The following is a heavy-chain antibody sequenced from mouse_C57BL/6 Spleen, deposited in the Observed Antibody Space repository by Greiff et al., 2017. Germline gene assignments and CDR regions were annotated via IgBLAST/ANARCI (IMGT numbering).Heavy chain of an antibody. CDR1: GFSLTSYG. V-gene: IGHV2-2*01. CDR3: ARNYYGRAGGYFDV. D-gene: IGHD1-1*01. CDR2: IWSGGST. Sequence: VQLQESGPGLVQPSQSLSITCTVSGFSLTSYGVHWVRQSPGKGLEWLGVIWSGGSTDYNAAFISRLSISKDDSKSQVFFKMNSLQADDTAIYYCARNYYGRAGGYFDVWGTGTTVTVSS. J-gene: IGHJ1*03.